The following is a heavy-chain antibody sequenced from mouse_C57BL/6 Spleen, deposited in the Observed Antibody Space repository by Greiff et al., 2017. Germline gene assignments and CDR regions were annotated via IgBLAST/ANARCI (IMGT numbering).Heavy chain of an antibody. CDR1: GYTFTSYW. V-gene: IGHV1-69*01. D-gene: IGHD2-4*01. Sequence: QVQLQQPGAELVMPGASVKLSCKASGYTFTSYWMHWVKQRPGQGLEWIGEIDPSDSYTNYNQKFKGKSTLTVDKASSTAYMQLSSLPSEGSAVYYCARSDDSFAYWGQGTLVTVSA. CDR3: ARSDDSFAY. CDR2: IDPSDSYT. J-gene: IGHJ3*01.